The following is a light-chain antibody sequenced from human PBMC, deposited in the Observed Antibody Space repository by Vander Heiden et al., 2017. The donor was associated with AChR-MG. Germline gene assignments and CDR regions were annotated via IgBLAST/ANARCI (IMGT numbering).Light chain of an antibody. Sequence: SSALTQHPAASVALGQTVRSTGRGDSLRSDYASWYQQEPGTAPVLVIYGKNNRPSGIPDRFSGSSSGNTASLTITGAQAEDEADYYCNSRDSSGNHWVFGTGTKVTVL. CDR2: GKN. CDR3: NSRDSSGNHWV. V-gene: IGLV3-19*01. J-gene: IGLJ1*01. CDR1: SLRSDY.